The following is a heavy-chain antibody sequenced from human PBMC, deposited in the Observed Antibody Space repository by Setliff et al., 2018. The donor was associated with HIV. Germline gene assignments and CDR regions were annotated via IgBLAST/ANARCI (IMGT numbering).Heavy chain of an antibody. CDR1: GYSISSGYY. CDR3: ARATATWLVDN. Sequence: NPSETLSLTCTVSGYSISSGYYWGWIRQPPGKGLEWIANTYHSGSTYYNPSLKSRLTISVDAAKNQFSLKLSSVTTADTAVYYCARATATWLVDNWGQGTLVTVSS. J-gene: IGHJ4*02. D-gene: IGHD2-15*01. V-gene: IGHV4-38-2*02. CDR2: TYHSGST.